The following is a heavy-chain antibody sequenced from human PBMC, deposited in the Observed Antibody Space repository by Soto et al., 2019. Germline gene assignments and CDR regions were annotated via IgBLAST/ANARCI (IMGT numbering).Heavy chain of an antibody. CDR1: GYSFTSYW. J-gene: IGHJ6*03. D-gene: IGHD3-3*01. CDR2: IYPGDSDT. CDR3: ARHRLEWLLSNTYYYYYMDV. Sequence: PGESLKISCKGSGYSFTSYWIGWVRQMPGKGLEWMGIIYPGDSDTRYSPSFQGQVTISADKSISTAYLQWSSLKASDTAMYYCARHRLEWLLSNTYYYYYMDVWGKGTTVTVSS. V-gene: IGHV5-51*01.